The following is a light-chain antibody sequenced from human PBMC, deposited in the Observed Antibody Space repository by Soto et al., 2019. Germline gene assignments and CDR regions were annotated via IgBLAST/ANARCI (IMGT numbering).Light chain of an antibody. CDR2: GAS. V-gene: IGKV3-20*01. J-gene: IGKJ2*01. CDR1: QSISSTH. Sequence: ETVLTQSPGTLSLSPGERATLSCRASQSISSTHLAWYQQKSGQAPRLLIYGASSRATGIPDRFSGSGSGTAFTLPITRLEPEDFAAYYCHQYGKSDMDTFGQGTKLEIK. CDR3: HQYGKSDMDT.